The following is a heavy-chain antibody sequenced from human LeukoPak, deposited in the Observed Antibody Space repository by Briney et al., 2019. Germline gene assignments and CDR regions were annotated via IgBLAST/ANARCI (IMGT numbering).Heavy chain of an antibody. CDR2: VYYSGST. CDR1: GGSISSYY. V-gene: IGHV4-59*01. J-gene: IGHJ5*02. Sequence: SETLSLTCTVSGGSISSYYWSWIRQPPGKGLEWIGYVYYSGSTNYKPSLRSRVIISVGTSKNQFSLKVNSVTAADTAVYYCARQGFLEWLSPPSYNWFDPWGQGTLVTVSS. CDR3: ARQGFLEWLSPPSYNWFDP. D-gene: IGHD3-3*01.